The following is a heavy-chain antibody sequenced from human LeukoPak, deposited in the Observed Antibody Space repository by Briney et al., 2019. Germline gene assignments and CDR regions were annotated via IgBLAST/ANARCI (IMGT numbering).Heavy chain of an antibody. J-gene: IGHJ1*01. CDR2: ISGSGGST. D-gene: IGHD3-22*01. CDR1: GFTFSSYA. V-gene: IGHV3-23*01. CDR3: AKDRPYYDSSGYYLEYFQH. Sequence: GGSLRLSCAASGFTFSSYAMSWVRQAPGKGLEWASAISGSGGSTYYADSVKGRFTISRDNSKNTLYLQMNSLRAEDTAVYYCAKDRPYYDSSGYYLEYFQHWGQGTLVTVSS.